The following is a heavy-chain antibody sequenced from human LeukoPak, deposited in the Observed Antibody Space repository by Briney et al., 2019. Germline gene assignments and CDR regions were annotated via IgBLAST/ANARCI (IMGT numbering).Heavy chain of an antibody. V-gene: IGHV4-39*07. CDR1: GGFISSSSYY. D-gene: IGHD2-15*01. Sequence: SETLSLTCTVSGGFISSSSYYWGWIRQPPGKGLEWIGSIYYSGSTYYNPSLKSRVTISVDTSKNQFSLKLSSVTAADTAVYYCATAEGLSAGRSYYYHYGMDVWGQGTTVTVSS. CDR2: IYYSGST. J-gene: IGHJ6*02. CDR3: ATAEGLSAGRSYYYHYGMDV.